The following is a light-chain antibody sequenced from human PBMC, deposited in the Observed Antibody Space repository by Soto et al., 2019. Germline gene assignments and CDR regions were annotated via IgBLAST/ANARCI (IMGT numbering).Light chain of an antibody. CDR3: ASYLTTSPLEV. Sequence: QSVLTQPASVSGSPGQSITISCTGTSSDVGAYNYVSWYQQHPGKAPKLMIYEVSNRPSGVSNRFSGSKSGNTASLTISGLQAADEADYYCASYLTTSPLEVFGTGTKVTVL. CDR2: EVS. J-gene: IGLJ1*01. CDR1: SSDVGAYNY. V-gene: IGLV2-14*01.